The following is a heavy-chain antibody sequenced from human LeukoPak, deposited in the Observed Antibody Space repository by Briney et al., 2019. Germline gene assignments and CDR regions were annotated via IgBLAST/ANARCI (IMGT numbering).Heavy chain of an antibody. J-gene: IGHJ5*02. D-gene: IGHD3-3*01. V-gene: IGHV4-59*01. CDR3: ARQHDFSNWFDP. CDR2: IYYSGST. CDR1: GGSISSYY. Sequence: PSQTLSLTCTVSGGSISSYYWSWIRQPPGKGLEWIGYIYYSGSTNYNPSLKSRVTISVDTSKNQFSLKLSSVTAADTAVYYCARQHDFSNWFDPWGQGTLVTVSS.